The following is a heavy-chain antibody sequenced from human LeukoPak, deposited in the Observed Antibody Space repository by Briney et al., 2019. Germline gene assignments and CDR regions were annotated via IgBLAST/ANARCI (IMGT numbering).Heavy chain of an antibody. J-gene: IGHJ5*02. Sequence: PSQTLSLTCTVSGGSISSGGYYWSWIRQHPGKGLEWIGYIYYSGSTYYNPSLKRRVTISVDTSKNQFSLKLSSVTAADTAVYYCARGGCSSTSCYWFDPWGQGTLVTVSS. V-gene: IGHV4-31*03. CDR2: IYYSGST. CDR3: ARGGCSSTSCYWFDP. D-gene: IGHD2-2*01. CDR1: GGSISSGGYY.